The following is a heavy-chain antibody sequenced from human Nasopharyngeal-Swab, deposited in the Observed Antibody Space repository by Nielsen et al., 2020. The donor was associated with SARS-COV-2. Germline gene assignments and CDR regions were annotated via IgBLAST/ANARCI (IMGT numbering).Heavy chain of an antibody. CDR3: AKITTVTTVWPPGYYYGMDV. Sequence: GESLKISCAASGFTFSSYSMNWVRQAPGKGLEWVSSISSSSSYIYYADSVKGRFTISRDNAKNSLYLQMNSLRAEDTAVYYCAKITTVTTVWPPGYYYGMDVWGQGTTVTVSS. J-gene: IGHJ6*02. V-gene: IGHV3-21*01. D-gene: IGHD4-17*01. CDR1: GFTFSSYS. CDR2: ISSSSSYI.